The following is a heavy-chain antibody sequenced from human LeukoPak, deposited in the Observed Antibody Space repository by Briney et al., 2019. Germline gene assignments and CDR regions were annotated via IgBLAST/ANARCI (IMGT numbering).Heavy chain of an antibody. CDR3: ARDGTFCGGDCNDAFDI. Sequence: SGTLSLTCAVSGGSISSSNWWSWVRQPPGKGLEWIGEIYHSGSTNYNPSLKSRVTISVDKSKNQFSLKLSSVTAADTAAYYCARDGTFCGGDCNDAFDIWGQGTMVTVSS. V-gene: IGHV4-4*02. J-gene: IGHJ3*02. CDR1: GGSISSSNW. CDR2: IYHSGST. D-gene: IGHD2-21*02.